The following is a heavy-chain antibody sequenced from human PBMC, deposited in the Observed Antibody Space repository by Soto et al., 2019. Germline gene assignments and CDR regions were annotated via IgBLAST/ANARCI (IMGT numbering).Heavy chain of an antibody. CDR3: AGDPFYYASGF. D-gene: IGHD3-10*01. Sequence: LRLSCAASGFTFSSHAMSWVRQAPGKGLEWVSSISGSDGTTYYADSVKGRFTVSRDNTKNSLHLQMNRLRAEDTALYYCAGDPFYYASGFWGQGTLVTVSS. V-gene: IGHV3-23*01. J-gene: IGHJ4*02. CDR1: GFTFSSHA. CDR2: ISGSDGTT.